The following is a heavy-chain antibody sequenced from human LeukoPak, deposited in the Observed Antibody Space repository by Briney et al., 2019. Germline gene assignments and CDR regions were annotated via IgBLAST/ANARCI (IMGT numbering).Heavy chain of an antibody. CDR2: SNTNGIST. V-gene: IGHV3-74*01. Sequence: GGSLRLSCAASGFTFSTYWMHWVRQAPGKGLVWVSRSNTNGISTSYADSVKGRFTISRDNAKNTLYLQMNSLRADDTAVYYCARASNYFDSSGYSLAFDIWGQGTMVTVSS. CDR1: GFTFSTYW. CDR3: ARASNYFDSSGYSLAFDI. J-gene: IGHJ3*02. D-gene: IGHD3-22*01.